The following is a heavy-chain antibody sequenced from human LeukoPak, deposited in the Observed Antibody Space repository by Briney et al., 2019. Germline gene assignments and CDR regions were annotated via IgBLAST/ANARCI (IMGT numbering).Heavy chain of an antibody. J-gene: IGHJ6*03. CDR3: ARGRQDVTMIVVVMTAVSYYLDV. D-gene: IGHD3-22*01. V-gene: IGHV4-34*01. CDR2: MNPSGST. CDR1: GGSFSGYY. Sequence: SETLSLTCAVYGGSFSGYYWTWIRQTPEKGLEWIGEMNPSGSTNYNPSLKSRITISVDTSKNQFSLELSSVTAADTAVYYCARGRQDVTMIVVVMTAVSYYLDVWGKGTTVTVS.